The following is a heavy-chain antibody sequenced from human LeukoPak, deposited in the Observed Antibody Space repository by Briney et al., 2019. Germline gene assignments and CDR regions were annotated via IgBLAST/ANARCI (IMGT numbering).Heavy chain of an antibody. J-gene: IGHJ5*02. CDR1: GGSISSSSYY. Sequence: SETLSLTCTVSGGSISSSSYYWGWIRQPPGKGLEWIGSIYYSGSTNYNPSLKSRVTISVDTSKNQFSLKLSSVTAADTAVYYCARGGSQPLYNWFDPWGQGTLVTVSS. CDR2: IYYSGST. V-gene: IGHV4-39*07. CDR3: ARGGSQPLYNWFDP. D-gene: IGHD1-26*01.